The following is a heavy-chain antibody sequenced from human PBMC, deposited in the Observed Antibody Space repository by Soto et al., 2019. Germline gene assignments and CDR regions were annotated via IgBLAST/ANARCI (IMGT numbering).Heavy chain of an antibody. CDR3: ARTRITIFGVVSGYYYGMDV. CDR1: GGSFSGYY. V-gene: IGHV4-34*01. J-gene: IGHJ6*02. Sequence: QVQLQQWGAGLLKPSETLSLTCAVYGGSFSGYYWSWIRQPPGKGLEWIGEINHSGSTNYNPSLKSRVTISVATSKNQFSLKLSSVTAADTAVYYCARTRITIFGVVSGYYYGMDVWGQGTTVTVSS. CDR2: INHSGST. D-gene: IGHD3-3*01.